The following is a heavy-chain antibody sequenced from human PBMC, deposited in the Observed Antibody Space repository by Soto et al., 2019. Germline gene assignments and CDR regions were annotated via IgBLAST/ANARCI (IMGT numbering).Heavy chain of an antibody. Sequence: GSLRLSCAASGFTFSSYSMNWVRQAPGKGLEWVSSISSSSSYIYYADSVKGRFTISRDNAKNSLYLQMNSLRAEDTAVYYCARDPKINYYGMDVWGQGTTVTVSS. CDR1: GFTFSSYS. CDR3: ARDPKINYYGMDV. V-gene: IGHV3-21*01. CDR2: ISSSSSYI. D-gene: IGHD3-16*01. J-gene: IGHJ6*02.